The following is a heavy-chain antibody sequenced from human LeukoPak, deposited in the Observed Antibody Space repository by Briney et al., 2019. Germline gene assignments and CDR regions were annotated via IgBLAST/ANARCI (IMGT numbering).Heavy chain of an antibody. CDR1: GFTFSSHA. CDR2: ISGSGGST. CDR3: AKGNGVIAPSSIH. J-gene: IGHJ4*02. D-gene: IGHD3-16*02. V-gene: IGHV3-23*01. Sequence: GGSLRLSCSVSGFTFSSHAMHWVRQAPGKGLEWVSAISGSGGSTYYADSVKGRFTISRDNSKNTLYLQMNSLRAEDTAVYYCAKGNGVIAPSSIHWGQGTLVTVSS.